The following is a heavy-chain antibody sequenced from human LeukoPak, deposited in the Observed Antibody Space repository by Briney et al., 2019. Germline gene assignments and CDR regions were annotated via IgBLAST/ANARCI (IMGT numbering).Heavy chain of an antibody. CDR1: GFTFSDYY. J-gene: IGHJ6*03. CDR3: ARDGGSGSYYPPLYYYYYYMDV. Sequence: GGSLRLSCAASGFTFSDYYMNWIRQAPGKGLEWVSYISSGGGTRSYADSVKGRFTISRDNAKNSLYLQMNSLRAEDTAVYYCARDGGSGSYYPPLYYYYYYMDVWGKGTTVTVSS. D-gene: IGHD3-10*01. CDR2: ISSGGGTR. V-gene: IGHV3-11*04.